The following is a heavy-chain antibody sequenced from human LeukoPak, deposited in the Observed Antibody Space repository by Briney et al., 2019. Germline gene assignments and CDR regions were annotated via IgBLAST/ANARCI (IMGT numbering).Heavy chain of an antibody. CDR3: ARAPLAVSGRGYFDL. V-gene: IGHV3-33*01. CDR1: GFTFSSYG. CDR2: IWYGGILC. J-gene: IGHJ2*01. Sequence: GGSLTLSCAASGFTFSSYGMHWVRQAPGKGLEGGAVIWYGGILCDYGDAVMGRFTISSDNFKVSLYLQMNSLRAEDTAVYYCARAPLAVSGRGYFDLWGRGTLVSVSS. D-gene: IGHD6-19*01.